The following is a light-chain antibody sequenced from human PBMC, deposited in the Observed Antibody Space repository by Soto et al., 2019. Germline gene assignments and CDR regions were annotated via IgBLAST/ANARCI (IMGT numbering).Light chain of an antibody. CDR2: KDI. V-gene: IGLV3-25*02. CDR1: VLSKQY. Sequence: SSELTQSPSMSVFPGQTAWITCSGDVLSKQYVYWYQQRPGQAPALVISKDIERPSGIPERFSGSSSGTTVTLTIIGVQAEDEAVYYCQSADTDGNYQIFGGGTKLTVL. J-gene: IGLJ2*01. CDR3: QSADTDGNYQI.